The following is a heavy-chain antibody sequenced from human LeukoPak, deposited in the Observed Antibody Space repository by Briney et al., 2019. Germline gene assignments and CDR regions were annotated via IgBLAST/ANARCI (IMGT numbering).Heavy chain of an antibody. CDR3: AKDNTYYDYVWGSSRDAFDI. Sequence: PGGSLRLSCAASGFTFSSYGMHWVRQAPGKGLEWVAVIWYDGSNKYYADSVKGRFTISRDNYKNTLYLQMNSLRAEDTAVYYCAKDNTYYDYVWGSSRDAFDIWGQGTMVTVSS. J-gene: IGHJ3*02. CDR1: GFTFSSYG. V-gene: IGHV3-33*06. CDR2: IWYDGSNK. D-gene: IGHD3-16*01.